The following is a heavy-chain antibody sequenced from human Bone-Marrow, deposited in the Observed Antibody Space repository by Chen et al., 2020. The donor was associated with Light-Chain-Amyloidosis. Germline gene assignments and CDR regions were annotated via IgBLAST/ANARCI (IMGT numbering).Heavy chain of an antibody. CDR3: AGMDRSGYYHFQY. J-gene: IGHJ4*02. Sequence: EVQLVETGGGLIQPGGSLRLSCAASGFTVSSNYLSWVRQAPGKGLEWVSVIFSGGNTYDADSVKGRFTISRDNSKNTLYLQMNSLRAEDTAVYYCAGMDRSGYYHFQYWGQGTLVTVSS. CDR2: IFSGGNT. V-gene: IGHV3-53*02. D-gene: IGHD3-22*01. CDR1: GFTVSSNY.